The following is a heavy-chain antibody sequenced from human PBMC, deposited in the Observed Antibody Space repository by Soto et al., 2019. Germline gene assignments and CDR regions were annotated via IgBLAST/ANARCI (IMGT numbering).Heavy chain of an antibody. CDR2: INAGNGNT. V-gene: IGHV1-3*01. D-gene: IGHD2-21*02. CDR3: ARSIVVVTAIDY. CDR1: GYTFTSYA. J-gene: IGHJ4*02. Sequence: ASVKVSCKASGYTFTSYAMHWVRQAPGQRLEWMGWINAGNGNTKYSQKFQGRVTITRDTAASTAYMELSSLRSEDTAVYYCARSIVVVTAIDYWGQGTLVTVSS.